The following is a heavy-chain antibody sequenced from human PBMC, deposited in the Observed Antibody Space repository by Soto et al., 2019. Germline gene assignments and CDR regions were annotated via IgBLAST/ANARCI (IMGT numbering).Heavy chain of an antibody. V-gene: IGHV4-30-4*01. Sequence: PSETLSLTCTVSGGSISSGDYYWSWIRQPPGKGLEWIGYIYYSGSTYYNPSLKSRVTISVDTSKNQFSLKLSSVTAADTAVYYCARDRADRYGMDVWGQGTTVTVSS. CDR1: GGSISSGDYY. CDR2: IYYSGST. CDR3: ARDRADRYGMDV. D-gene: IGHD3-10*01. J-gene: IGHJ6*02.